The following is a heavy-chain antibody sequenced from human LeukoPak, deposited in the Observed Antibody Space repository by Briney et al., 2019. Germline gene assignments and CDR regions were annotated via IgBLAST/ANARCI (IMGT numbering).Heavy chain of an antibody. D-gene: IGHD2-15*01. Sequence: SETLSLTCTVSGGSISSYYWSWIRQPPGKGLEWIGYIYYSGSTNYNPSLKSRVTISVDTSKNQFSLKLSSVTAADTAVYYCARGYCSGGSCYSGSHNWFDPWGQGTLVTVSS. CDR1: GGSISSYY. CDR3: ARGYCSGGSCYSGSHNWFDP. V-gene: IGHV4-59*01. CDR2: IYYSGST. J-gene: IGHJ5*02.